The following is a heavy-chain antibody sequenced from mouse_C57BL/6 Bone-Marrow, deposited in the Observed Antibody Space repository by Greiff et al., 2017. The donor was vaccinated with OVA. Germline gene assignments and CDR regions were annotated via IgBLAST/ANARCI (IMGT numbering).Heavy chain of an antibody. CDR1: GFTFSSYA. V-gene: IGHV5-4*03. CDR2: ISDGGSYT. D-gene: IGHD1-1*01. Sequence: DVKLVESGGGLVKPGGSLKLSCAASGFTFSSYAMSWVRQTPEKRLEWVATISDGGSYTYYPDNVKGRFTISRDNAKNNLYLQMSHLKSEDTAMYYCARTDYGSTPWFAYWGQGTLVTVSA. J-gene: IGHJ3*01. CDR3: ARTDYGSTPWFAY.